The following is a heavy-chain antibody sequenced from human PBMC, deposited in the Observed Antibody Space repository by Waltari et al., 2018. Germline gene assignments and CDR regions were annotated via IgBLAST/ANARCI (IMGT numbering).Heavy chain of an antibody. CDR3: ARGYSNGYGPGDS. J-gene: IGHJ4*02. CDR2: INHGGTT. Sequence: QVQLQQWGAGLVKPSETLSLTCAVYGASLRNYFWSWIRQAPGKGLGWIGEINHGGTTNYTPSLKSRVTISVDTSKSQFSLRLRSVTAADTAVYYCARGYSNGYGPGDSWGQGTLVTVSS. D-gene: IGHD5-18*01. V-gene: IGHV4-34*01. CDR1: GASLRNYF.